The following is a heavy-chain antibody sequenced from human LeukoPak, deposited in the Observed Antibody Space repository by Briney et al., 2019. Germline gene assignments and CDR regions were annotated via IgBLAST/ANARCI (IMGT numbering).Heavy chain of an antibody. CDR1: GYTFTGYY. V-gene: IGHV1-2*02. CDR3: ARDGPCSSTSCQNFDS. J-gene: IGHJ4*02. CDR2: INPHSDDR. D-gene: IGHD2-2*01. Sequence: ASVKVSCKASGYTFTGYYIHWSRQAPGQGLEWMGWINPHSDDRNYAQRFQGRVTMTRDTSISTVYMELSGLTSDDTAVYYCARDGPCSSTSCQNFDSWGQGALVTVSS.